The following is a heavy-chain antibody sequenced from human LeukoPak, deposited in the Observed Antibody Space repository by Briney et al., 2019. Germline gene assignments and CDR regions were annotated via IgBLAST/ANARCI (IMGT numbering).Heavy chain of an antibody. J-gene: IGHJ4*02. V-gene: IGHV3-7*05. CDR2: LKHDGSEK. CDR1: GFTFSHYW. D-gene: IGHD3-10*01. CDR3: ARTGVWFEVWIDY. Sequence: GSLRLSCAASGFTFSHYWMSWVRQAPGKGLEWVANLKHDGSEKYYVDSVKGRFTISRDNAKNSVYLQMNNVRADDTAVYYCARTGVWFEVWIDYWGQGTLVTVSS.